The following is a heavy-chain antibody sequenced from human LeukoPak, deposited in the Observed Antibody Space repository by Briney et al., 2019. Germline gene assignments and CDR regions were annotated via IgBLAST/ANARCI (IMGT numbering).Heavy chain of an antibody. CDR1: GISLRELS. V-gene: IGHV1-24*01. CDR3: ATIGTYFPF. CDR2: FDPEEGKT. J-gene: IGHJ4*02. Sequence: ASVKVSCKVSGISLRELSMHWVRQAPGKGFEWMGGFDPEEGKTIYAQKFQGRVTMTEDTVPDTAYMELSNLRSGDTAVYFCATIGTYFPFWGQGTLVTVSS. D-gene: IGHD1-26*01.